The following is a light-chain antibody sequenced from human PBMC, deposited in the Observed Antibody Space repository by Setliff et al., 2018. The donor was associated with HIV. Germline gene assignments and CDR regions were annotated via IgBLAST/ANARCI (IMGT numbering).Light chain of an antibody. CDR3: QSFDNNNHWV. V-gene: IGLV6-57*01. Sequence: NFMLTQPHSVSESPGKTVTISCTRSSGSIAGNFVQWYRQRPASSPTPLLHENNRRPSGVPDRFSGSIDISSNSASLTISGLETDDEADYYCQSFDNNNHWVFGGGTKVTVL. J-gene: IGLJ3*02. CDR2: ENN. CDR1: SGSIAGNF.